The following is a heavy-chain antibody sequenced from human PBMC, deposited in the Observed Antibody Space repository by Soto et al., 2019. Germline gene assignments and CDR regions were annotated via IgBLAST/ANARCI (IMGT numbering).Heavy chain of an antibody. D-gene: IGHD2-2*01. Sequence: EPRSLTCTVAGGSVSRGSYSWSWIRQPPGKGREWIGYIYYSGSTNYNPSLKSRVTISVDTSKNQFSLKLSSVTDADKAVYYCARDRCSSTSCYYSYYYYGMDVWGQGTTVTVSS. V-gene: IGHV4-61*01. CDR3: ARDRCSSTSCYYSYYYYGMDV. J-gene: IGHJ6*02. CDR1: GGSVSRGSYS. CDR2: IYYSGST.